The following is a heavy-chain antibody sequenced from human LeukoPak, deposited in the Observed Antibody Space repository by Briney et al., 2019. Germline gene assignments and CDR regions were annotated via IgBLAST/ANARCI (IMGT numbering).Heavy chain of an antibody. CDR1: GGTFSSYA. V-gene: IGHV1-69*05. J-gene: IGHJ6*03. CDR3: ARALGATIPYYYYYMDV. CDR2: IIPIFGTA. D-gene: IGHD5-24*01. Sequence: SVKVSCKASGGTFSSYAISWVRQAPGQGIEWMGGIIPIFGTANYAQKFHGRVTISTDESTSTAYMELSSLRSEHTAVYYCARALGATIPYYYYYMDVWAKGTTVTVSS.